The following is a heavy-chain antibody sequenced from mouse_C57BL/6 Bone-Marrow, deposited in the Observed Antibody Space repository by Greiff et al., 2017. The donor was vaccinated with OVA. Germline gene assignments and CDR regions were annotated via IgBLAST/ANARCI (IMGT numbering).Heavy chain of an antibody. V-gene: IGHV14-4*01. CDR3: NMRSYAMDY. CDR1: GFNIKDDY. CDR2: IDPENGDT. Sequence: EVQLQQSGAELVRPGASVKLSCTASGFNIKDDYMHWVKQRPEQGLEWIGWIDPENGDTESASKFQGKATITADTSSNTAYRQISSLTSEDTAVYYCNMRSYAMDYWGQGTSVTVSS. J-gene: IGHJ4*01.